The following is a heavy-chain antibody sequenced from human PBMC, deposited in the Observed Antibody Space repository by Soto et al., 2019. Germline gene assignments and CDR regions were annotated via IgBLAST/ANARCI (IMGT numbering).Heavy chain of an antibody. CDR3: AKAPWSGVPLTFDF. J-gene: IGHJ4*02. Sequence: GSLRLSCAASGFTFSSYAISWVRQVPGKGLEWVSAISDSATGTYYVGSVKGRFTISRDNSKNTLYLQMNGLRVEDTAVYYCAKAPWSGVPLTFDFWGQGTLVTVSS. CDR2: ISDSATGT. V-gene: IGHV3-23*01. D-gene: IGHD3-10*01. CDR1: GFTFSSYA.